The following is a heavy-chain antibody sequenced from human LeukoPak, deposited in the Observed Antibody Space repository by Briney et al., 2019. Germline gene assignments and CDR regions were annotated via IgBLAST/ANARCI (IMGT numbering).Heavy chain of an antibody. CDR1: GFPFSSYA. CDR2: VSSSDDNT. D-gene: IGHD3-10*01. V-gene: IGHV3-23*01. Sequence: HAGGSLRLSCVASGFPFSSYAMSWVRQAPGKGLEWVASVSSSDDNTYSADSVKGRFTISRDNSKRTLFLQMNNLRAEDTAVYYCAKDPNYGSGSYYFWYYYYGMDVWGQGTTVTVSS. J-gene: IGHJ6*02. CDR3: AKDPNYGSGSYYFWYYYYGMDV.